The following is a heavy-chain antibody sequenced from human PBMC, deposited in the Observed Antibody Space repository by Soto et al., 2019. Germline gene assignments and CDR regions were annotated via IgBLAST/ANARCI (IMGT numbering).Heavy chain of an antibody. V-gene: IGHV1-69*01. Sequence: QVQLVQSGAEVQKPGSSVKVSCKASGDTHNSYAISWVRQAPGQGLEWMGGIIPIFGTANYAQKMQGRVTITADESASTAYRELSSLRSEDTAVYYCARSYDIRDYYGVDVWGQGTTVTVSS. J-gene: IGHJ6*02. CDR2: IIPIFGTA. D-gene: IGHD3-9*01. CDR3: ARSYDIRDYYGVDV. CDR1: GDTHNSYA.